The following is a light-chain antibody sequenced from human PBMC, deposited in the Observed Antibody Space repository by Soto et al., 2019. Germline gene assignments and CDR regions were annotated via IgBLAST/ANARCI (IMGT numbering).Light chain of an antibody. CDR1: QSISSW. CDR2: YAS. Sequence: GDRVTITCRASQSISSWLAGYQQKPGKAPKLLIYYASSLESGVPSRFSGSGSGTEFTLTISSLQPDDFAAYYCQQYNSYWTFGQGTKVEIK. V-gene: IGKV1-5*01. J-gene: IGKJ1*01. CDR3: QQYNSYWT.